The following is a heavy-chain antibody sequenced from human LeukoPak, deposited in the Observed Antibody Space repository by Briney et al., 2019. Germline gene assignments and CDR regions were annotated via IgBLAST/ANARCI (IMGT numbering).Heavy chain of an antibody. CDR1: GFTFSSYS. J-gene: IGHJ6*02. V-gene: IGHV3-21*01. CDR2: ISSSSSYI. CDR3: ARLPVGYCSSTSCYTDYYYYGMDV. D-gene: IGHD2-2*02. Sequence: GGSLRLSCAASGFTFSSYSMNWVRQAPGTGLEWVSSISSSSSYIYYADSVKGRFAISRDNAKNSLYLQMNSLRAEDTAVYYCARLPVGYCSSTSCYTDYYYYGMDVWGQGTTVTVSS.